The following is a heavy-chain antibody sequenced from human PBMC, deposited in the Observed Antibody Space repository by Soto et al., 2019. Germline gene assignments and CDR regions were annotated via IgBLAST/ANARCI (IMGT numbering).Heavy chain of an antibody. CDR2: IGIAGAT. D-gene: IGHD6-19*01. CDR1: GFTLTSYD. J-gene: IGHJ4*02. CDR3: ARGSSGWYELDS. Sequence: GGSLRLSCSASGFTLTSYDMHWFRQVSGKGLEWVSSIGIAGATTYPGSVVGRFTIFRESAENSLYLQMNSLRAEDTAVYYCARGSSGWYELDSWGQGALVTVSS. V-gene: IGHV3-13*01.